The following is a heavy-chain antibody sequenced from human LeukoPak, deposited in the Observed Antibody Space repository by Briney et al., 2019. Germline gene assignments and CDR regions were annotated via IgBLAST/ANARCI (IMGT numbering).Heavy chain of an antibody. Sequence: SETLSLTCTVSGGSISSGDYYWSWIRQPPGKGLEWIGYIYYSGSTYYNPSLKSRVTISVDTSKNQFSLKLSSVTAADTAVYYCARLSIFSSNWYYFDYWGQGALVTVSS. J-gene: IGHJ4*02. CDR2: IYYSGST. CDR3: ARLSIFSSNWYYFDY. CDR1: GGSISSGDYY. V-gene: IGHV4-30-4*01. D-gene: IGHD6-13*01.